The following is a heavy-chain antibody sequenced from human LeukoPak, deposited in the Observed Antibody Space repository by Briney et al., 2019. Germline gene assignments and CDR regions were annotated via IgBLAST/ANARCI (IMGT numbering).Heavy chain of an antibody. CDR3: ANRGPLDAFDI. V-gene: IGHV3-9*01. CDR2: ISWNSGSI. J-gene: IGHJ3*02. D-gene: IGHD3-10*01. Sequence: GGSLRLSCAASGFTLDDYAMHWVRQAPGKGLEWVSGISWNSGSIGYADSVKGRFTISRDNAKNSLYLQMNSLRAEDTALYYCANRGPLDAFDIWGQGTMVTVSS. CDR1: GFTLDDYA.